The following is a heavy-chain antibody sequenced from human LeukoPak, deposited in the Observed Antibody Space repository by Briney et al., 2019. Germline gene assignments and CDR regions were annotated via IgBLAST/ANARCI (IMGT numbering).Heavy chain of an antibody. CDR2: INPNSGGT. CDR3: AREVLDGGSLIDAFDI. Sequence: GASVKVSCKASGYTFTGYYMHWVRQAPGQGLEWMGWINPNSGGTNYAQKFQGRVTMTRDTSISTAYMELSRLRSDDTAVYYCAREVLDGGSLIDAFDIWGQGTMVTVSS. D-gene: IGHD2-15*01. CDR1: GYTFTGYY. V-gene: IGHV1-2*02. J-gene: IGHJ3*02.